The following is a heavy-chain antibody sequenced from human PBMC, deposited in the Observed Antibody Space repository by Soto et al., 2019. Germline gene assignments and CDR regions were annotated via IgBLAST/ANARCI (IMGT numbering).Heavy chain of an antibody. Sequence: GGSLRLSCAASGFTFSSYAMSWVRQAPGKGLEWVSAISGSGGGTYYADSVKGRFTISRDNSKNTLYLQMNSLRAEDTAVYYCAKDAPEYFDHGQYFDYWGQGTLVTVSS. J-gene: IGHJ4*02. CDR2: ISGSGGGT. CDR3: AKDAPEYFDHGQYFDY. V-gene: IGHV3-23*01. D-gene: IGHD3-9*01. CDR1: GFTFSSYA.